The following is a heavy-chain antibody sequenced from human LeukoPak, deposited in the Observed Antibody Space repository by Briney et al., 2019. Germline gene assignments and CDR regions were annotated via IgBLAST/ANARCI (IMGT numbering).Heavy chain of an antibody. CDR2: ISAGADST. Sequence: GGSLRLSCAASTFTFISYAMSWVRQAPGKGLEWVSAISAGADSTYYADSVQGRFTISRDNSKNTLFLQMSGLRAEDTAVYFCARGAYADYDSWGQGTLVTVSS. V-gene: IGHV3-23*01. CDR3: ARGAYADYDS. CDR1: TFTFISYA. D-gene: IGHD4-17*01. J-gene: IGHJ5*01.